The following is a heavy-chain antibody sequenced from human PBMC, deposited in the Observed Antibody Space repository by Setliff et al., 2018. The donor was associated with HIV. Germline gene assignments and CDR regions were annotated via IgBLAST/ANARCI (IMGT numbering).Heavy chain of an antibody. Sequence: SETLSLTCAVSGYSISSGYYWGWIRQPPGKGLEWIGSIYHSGSTKHNPSLKSRVTVSIDTSENQFSLKVTSVTAADTAVYYCARGSIGLGSYRNAYYFDFWGQGVLVTVSS. V-gene: IGHV4-38-2*01. CDR3: ARGSIGLGSYRNAYYFDF. CDR2: IYHSGST. D-gene: IGHD1-26*01. J-gene: IGHJ4*02. CDR1: GYSISSGYY.